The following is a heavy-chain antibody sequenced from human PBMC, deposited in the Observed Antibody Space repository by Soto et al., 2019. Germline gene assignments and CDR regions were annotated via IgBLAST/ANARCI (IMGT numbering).Heavy chain of an antibody. CDR3: ARTDRDFYGLEV. CDR2: ISAAGDP. V-gene: IGHV3-13*05. Sequence: EVQLVESGGGLVQPGGSLRLSCEASGFTFRNYDMHWVRQGTGKGLEWVSGISAAGDPDYADSVKGRFTISRENAQNSFFLQMNSLRVGDTAVYYCARTDRDFYGLEVWGQGTTVIVSS. CDR1: GFTFRNYD. J-gene: IGHJ6*02.